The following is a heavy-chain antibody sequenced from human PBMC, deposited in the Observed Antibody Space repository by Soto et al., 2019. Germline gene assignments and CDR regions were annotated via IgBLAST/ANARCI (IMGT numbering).Heavy chain of an antibody. Sequence: QVQLVESGGGVVQPGRSLRLSCAASGFTFSSYAMHWVRQAPGKGLEWVAVISYDGSNKYYADSVKGRFTISRDNSKNTLYLQMNSLRAEETAVYYCARDRIYSSSWFDYWGQGTLVTVSS. J-gene: IGHJ5*01. D-gene: IGHD6-13*01. V-gene: IGHV3-30-3*01. CDR1: GFTFSSYA. CDR3: ARDRIYSSSWFDY. CDR2: ISYDGSNK.